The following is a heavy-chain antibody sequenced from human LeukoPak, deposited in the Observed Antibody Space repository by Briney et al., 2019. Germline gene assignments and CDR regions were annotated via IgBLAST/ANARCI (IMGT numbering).Heavy chain of an antibody. CDR3: ARIRVVGAGDY. Sequence: SETLSLTCTVSGGSISSGSYYWRWIRQPAGKGLEWIGRIYTSGSTNYHPSLKSRVTISVDTSKNQFSLKLSSVTAADTAVYYCARIRVVGAGDYWGQGTLVTVSS. CDR1: GGSISSGSYY. J-gene: IGHJ4*02. V-gene: IGHV4-61*02. CDR2: IYTSGST. D-gene: IGHD1-26*01.